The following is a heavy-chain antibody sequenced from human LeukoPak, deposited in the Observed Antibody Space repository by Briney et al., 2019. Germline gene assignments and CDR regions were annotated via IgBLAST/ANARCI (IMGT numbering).Heavy chain of an antibody. CDR3: ARGSGNPSYFDY. Sequence: ASVKVSCKASGFTFTTYFMHWVRQAPGQGLEWMAIVNPTGTTTNYAQKFQGRVTMTRDTSTSTVYMELSSLRSEDTVVYYCARGSGNPSYFDYWGQGTLVTVSS. CDR1: GFTFTTYF. D-gene: IGHD4-23*01. V-gene: IGHV1-46*01. CDR2: VNPTGTTT. J-gene: IGHJ4*02.